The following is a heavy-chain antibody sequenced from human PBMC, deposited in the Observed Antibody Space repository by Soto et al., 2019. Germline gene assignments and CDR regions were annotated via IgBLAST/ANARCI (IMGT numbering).Heavy chain of an antibody. CDR3: AREDYVGYYFDY. CDR2: IYHSGST. J-gene: IGHJ4*02. V-gene: IGHV4-30-2*01. Sequence: QLQLQESGSGLVKPSQNLSLTCAVSGGSISSGGYSWSWIRQPPGKGLEWIGYIYHSGSTYYNPSLKSRVTISVDRSKNQFSLKLSSVTAADTAVYYCAREDYVGYYFDYWGQGTLVTVSS. D-gene: IGHD4-17*01. CDR1: GGSISSGGYS.